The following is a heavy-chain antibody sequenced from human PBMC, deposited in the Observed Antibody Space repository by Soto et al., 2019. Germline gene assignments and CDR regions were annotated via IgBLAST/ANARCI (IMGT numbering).Heavy chain of an antibody. D-gene: IGHD3-9*01. V-gene: IGHV4-39*01. J-gene: IGHJ5*02. Sequence: PSETLSLTCTVSGGSISSSSCYWGWIRQPPGKGLEWIGSIYYSGSTYYNPSLKSRVTISVDTSKNQFSLKLSSVTAADTAVYYCARHGDDILTGYYGNWFDPWGQGTLVTVSS. CDR1: GGSISSSSCY. CDR3: ARHGDDILTGYYGNWFDP. CDR2: IYYSGST.